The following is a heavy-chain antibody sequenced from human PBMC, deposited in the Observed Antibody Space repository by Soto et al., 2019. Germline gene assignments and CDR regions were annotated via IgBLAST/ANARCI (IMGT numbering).Heavy chain of an antibody. CDR3: ATSYGNAWYTY. Sequence: PSETLSLTCTVSGGSVSSGSYYWSWIRQPPGKGLEWIGYIYYSGSTNYNPSLKSRVTISVDTSKNQFSLKLSSVTAADTAVYYCATSYGNAWYTYWGQGTQVTLSS. D-gene: IGHD6-13*01. J-gene: IGHJ4*02. CDR2: IYYSGST. CDR1: GGSVSSGSYY. V-gene: IGHV4-61*01.